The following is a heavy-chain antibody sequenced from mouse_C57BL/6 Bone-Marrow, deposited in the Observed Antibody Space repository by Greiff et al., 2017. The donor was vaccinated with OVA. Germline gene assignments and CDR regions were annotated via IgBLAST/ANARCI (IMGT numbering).Heavy chain of an antibody. CDR3: ARVVYYGNYEGGYYAMDY. CDR2: INPNNGGT. Sequence: EVQLQQSGPELVKPGASVKIPCKASGYTFTDYNMDWVKQSHGKSLEWIGDINPNNGGTIYNQKFKGKATLTVDKSSSTAYMELRSLTSEDTAVYYCARVVYYGNYEGGYYAMDYWGQGTSVTVSS. CDR1: GYTFTDYN. D-gene: IGHD2-1*01. J-gene: IGHJ4*01. V-gene: IGHV1-18*01.